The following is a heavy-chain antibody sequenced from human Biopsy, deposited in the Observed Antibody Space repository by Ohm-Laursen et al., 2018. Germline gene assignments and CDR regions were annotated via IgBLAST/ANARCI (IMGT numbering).Heavy chain of an antibody. CDR2: LNPVSGNP. D-gene: IGHD4-17*01. Sequence: SVKVSCKASGYTFTSYDITWVRQASGQGPEWIGWLNPVSGNPNFGQKFRGRVTVTRDTSISTAYMELSGLTSDDTATYYCGRAVRNQLRTDPWGQGTLVTVTS. V-gene: IGHV1-8*01. CDR3: GRAVRNQLRTDP. CDR1: GYTFTSYD. J-gene: IGHJ5*02.